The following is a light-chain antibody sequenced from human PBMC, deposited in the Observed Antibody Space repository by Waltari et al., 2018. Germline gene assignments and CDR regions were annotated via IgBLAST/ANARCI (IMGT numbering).Light chain of an antibody. CDR1: QSVGSN. CDR2: SAS. Sequence: EIVMTQSPATLSVSLGERATLSCRASQSVGSNYLAGYQQTPGQAPRLLISSASTRATGVPARFSGSGSGTEFTLTISSLQSEDFAIYYCQQYNKWPWTFGQGTKVEI. V-gene: IGKV3-15*01. J-gene: IGKJ1*01. CDR3: QQYNKWPWT.